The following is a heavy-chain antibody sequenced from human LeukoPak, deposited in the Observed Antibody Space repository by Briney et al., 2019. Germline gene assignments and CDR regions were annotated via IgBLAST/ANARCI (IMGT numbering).Heavy chain of an antibody. J-gene: IGHJ5*02. CDR2: IRYDGSNK. CDR1: GFTFSSYG. D-gene: IGHD2-2*01. V-gene: IGHV3-30*02. CDR3: AKLGYCSSTSCPPWRWFDP. Sequence: GGSLRLSCAASGFTFSSYGMHWVRQAPGKGLEWVAFIRYDGSNKYYADSVKGRFTISRDNSKNTLYLQMNSLRAEDTAVYYCAKLGYCSSTSCPPWRWFDPWGQGTLVTVSS.